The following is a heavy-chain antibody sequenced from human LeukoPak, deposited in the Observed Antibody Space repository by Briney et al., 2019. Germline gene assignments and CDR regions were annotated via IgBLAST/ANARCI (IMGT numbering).Heavy chain of an antibody. J-gene: IGHJ6*02. D-gene: IGHD2-15*01. CDR2: ISSSGSTI. V-gene: IGHV3-11*01. CDR3: ARDRSCSGGSCYSTPHYYGMDV. Sequence: PGGSLRLSCAASGFTFSDYYMSWIRQAPGKGLEWVSYISSSGSTIYYADSVKGRFTISRDNAKNSLYLQMNSLRAEDTAVYYCARDRSCSGGSCYSTPHYYGMDVWGQGTTVTVSS. CDR1: GFTFSDYY.